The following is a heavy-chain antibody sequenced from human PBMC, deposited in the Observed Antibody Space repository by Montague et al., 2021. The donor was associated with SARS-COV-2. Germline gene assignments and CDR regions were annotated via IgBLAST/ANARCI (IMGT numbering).Heavy chain of an antibody. CDR3: ARQYYDSSGEDAFDI. CDR2: IYYSGST. Sequence: SETLSLTCTVSGGSISSGGYYWSWIRQHPGKGLEWIGYIYYSGSTNYNPSLKSRVTISVDTSKNQFSLKLSSVTAADTAVYYCARQYYDSSGEDAFDIWGQGTMVTVSS. D-gene: IGHD3-22*01. CDR1: GGSISSGGYY. V-gene: IGHV4-61*08. J-gene: IGHJ3*02.